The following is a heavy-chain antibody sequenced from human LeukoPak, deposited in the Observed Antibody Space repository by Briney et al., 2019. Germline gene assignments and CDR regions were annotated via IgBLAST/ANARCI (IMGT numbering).Heavy chain of an antibody. Sequence: GGSLRLSCAASRFTFSDFAMSWVRQAPGKGLEWVSSTGGAGSDAYYADSVKGRFTVSRDDSKNTLYLQMNSLRVEDTAVYYCARHYGIAVVASYWYFDLWGRGTLVTVSS. J-gene: IGHJ2*01. D-gene: IGHD6-19*01. CDR3: ARHYGIAVVASYWYFDL. CDR1: RFTFSDFA. CDR2: TGGAGSDA. V-gene: IGHV3-23*01.